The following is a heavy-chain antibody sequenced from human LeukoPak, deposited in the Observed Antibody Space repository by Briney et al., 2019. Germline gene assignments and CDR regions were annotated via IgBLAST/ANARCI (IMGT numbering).Heavy chain of an antibody. CDR3: ARVKVGLTIFGVVTPYYFDC. CDR1: GGSISSYY. V-gene: IGHV4-59*01. CDR2: IYYSGST. J-gene: IGHJ4*02. D-gene: IGHD3-3*01. Sequence: SETLSLTCTVSGGSISSYYWSWIRQPPGKGLEWIGYIYYSGSTNYNPSLKSRVTISVDTSKNQFSLKLSSVTAADTAVYYCARVKVGLTIFGVVTPYYFDCWGQGTLVTVSS.